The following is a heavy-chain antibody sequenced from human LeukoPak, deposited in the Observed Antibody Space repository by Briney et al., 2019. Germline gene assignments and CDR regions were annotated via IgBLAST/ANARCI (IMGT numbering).Heavy chain of an antibody. CDR1: GGSFSGYY. V-gene: IGHV4-34*01. J-gene: IGHJ5*02. D-gene: IGHD6-13*01. Sequence: SETLSLTCAVYGGSFSGYYWSWIRQPPGKGLEWIGEINHSGSTNYNPSLKSRVTISVDTSKNQFSLKLSSVTAADTAVYYCARRYRNRQQLVRTVYNWFDPWGQGTLVTVSS. CDR3: ARRYRNRQQLVRTVYNWFDP. CDR2: INHSGST.